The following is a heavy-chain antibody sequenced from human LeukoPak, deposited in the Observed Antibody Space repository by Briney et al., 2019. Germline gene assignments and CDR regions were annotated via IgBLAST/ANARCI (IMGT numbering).Heavy chain of an antibody. V-gene: IGHV3-23*01. CDR2: ITGSGGFT. J-gene: IGHJ4*02. CDR1: GFPFSTYA. Sequence: GALRLSCAASGFPFSTYAMNWVRQAPGKGLEWVSVITGSGGFTQYADSVKGRFTISRDNSKNTVYLQMNSLRAEDTAVYYCAKLEGIDSSGYYYNWGQGTLVTVSS. CDR3: AKLEGIDSSGYYYN. D-gene: IGHD3-22*01.